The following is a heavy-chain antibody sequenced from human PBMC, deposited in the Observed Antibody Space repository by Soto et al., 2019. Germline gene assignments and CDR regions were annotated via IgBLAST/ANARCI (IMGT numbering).Heavy chain of an antibody. CDR3: AKDHWSSGSYFWLDP. CDR2: ISGSGGST. Sequence: PGGSLRLSCEASGFTFSGQAMSWVRQAPGKGLGWVSAISGSGGSTYYADSVKGRFTISRDNSKNTLYLQMNSLRAEDTAVYYCAKDHWSSGSYFWLDPWGQGTLVTVSS. D-gene: IGHD1-26*01. J-gene: IGHJ5*02. CDR1: GFTFSGQA. V-gene: IGHV3-23*01.